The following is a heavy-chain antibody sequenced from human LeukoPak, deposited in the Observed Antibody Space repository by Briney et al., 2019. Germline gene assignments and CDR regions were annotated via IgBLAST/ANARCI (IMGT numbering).Heavy chain of an antibody. Sequence: PGGSLRLXCAASGFTFSSYGMHWVRQAPGKGLEWVAFIRYDGSNKYYADSVKGRFTISRDNSKNTLYLQMNSLRAEDTAVYYCAKDECFDGYCSSTSCSVGPFDYWGQGTLVTVSS. J-gene: IGHJ4*02. CDR3: AKDECFDGYCSSTSCSVGPFDY. CDR1: GFTFSSYG. V-gene: IGHV3-30*02. D-gene: IGHD2-2*03. CDR2: IRYDGSNK.